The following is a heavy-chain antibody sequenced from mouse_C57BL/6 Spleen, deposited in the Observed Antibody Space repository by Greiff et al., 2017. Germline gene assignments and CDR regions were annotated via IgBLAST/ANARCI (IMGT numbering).Heavy chain of an antibody. J-gene: IGHJ4*01. V-gene: IGHV1-80*01. CDR2: IYPGDGDT. D-gene: IGHD2-1*01. CDR1: GYAFSSSW. Sequence: VQLQQSGAELVKPGASVQISCKASGYAFSSSWMNWVKQRPGKGLERSGQIYPGDGDTNYNGKFKGKATLTADKSSSTAYMQLSSLTSEDSAVYYCASYGNYEGAMDYWGQGTSVTVSS. CDR3: ASYGNYEGAMDY.